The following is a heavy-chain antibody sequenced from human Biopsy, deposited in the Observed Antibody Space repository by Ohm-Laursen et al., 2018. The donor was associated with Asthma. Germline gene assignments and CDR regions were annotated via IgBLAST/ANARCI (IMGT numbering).Heavy chain of an antibody. V-gene: IGHV4-61*01. CDR1: GGSVSSGSYY. J-gene: IGHJ2*01. D-gene: IGHD2-15*01. CDR3: ARVPTTLRYFDL. CDR2: ISYSGST. Sequence: PSDTLSLTCTVSGGSVSSGSYYWSWIRQPPGKGLAWASYISYSGSTDYNPSLKSRLTISMDTSKNQFSLKLSSVTAADTAVYYCARVPTTLRYFDLWGRGTLVTVSS.